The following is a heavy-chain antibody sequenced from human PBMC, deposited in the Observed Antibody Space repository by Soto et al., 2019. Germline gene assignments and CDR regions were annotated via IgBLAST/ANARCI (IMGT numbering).Heavy chain of an antibody. D-gene: IGHD2-8*01. CDR3: ARDPYCINDVCFAGNWFDP. CDR2: INPYNGNT. V-gene: IGHV1-18*04. J-gene: IGHJ5*02. Sequence: QVQLVQSGAEVKKPGDSVKVSCKASGYTFTSYGIRWVRQAPGQGLEWLGWINPYNGNTNYAQKVQGRVTMTTDTSTSTAYMELRSLRSDDTTVYYCARDPYCINDVCFAGNWFDPWGQGILVTVSS. CDR1: GYTFTSYG.